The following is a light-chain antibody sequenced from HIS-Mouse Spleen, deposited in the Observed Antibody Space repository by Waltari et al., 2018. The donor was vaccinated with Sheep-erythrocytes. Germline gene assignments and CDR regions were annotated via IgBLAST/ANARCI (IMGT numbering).Light chain of an antibody. CDR3: AAWDDSLSGPV. CDR1: ISTSGSNY. V-gene: IGLV1-47*01. Sequence: QSVLTQPPSASGTPGQRVTISCSGRISTSGSNYVYWYQQLPGTAPKLLIYRNNQRPSGVPDRFSGSKSGTSASLAISGLRSEDEADYYCAAWDDSLSGPVFGGGTKLTVL. J-gene: IGLJ3*02. CDR2: RNN.